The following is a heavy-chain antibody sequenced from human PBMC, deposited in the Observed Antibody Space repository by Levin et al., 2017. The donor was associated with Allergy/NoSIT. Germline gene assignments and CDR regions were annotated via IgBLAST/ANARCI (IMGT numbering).Heavy chain of an antibody. CDR2: IKQDGGQT. J-gene: IGHJ4*02. Sequence: GGSLRLSCAVSGFSFTSFWMSCVRQAPGKGLEWVANIKQDGGQTYYVDSVKGRFAISRDNAKNVLYLQMNSVKVEDTAVYYCVRINLHYGPGMNFLHFDFWGQGTLVTVSS. CDR1: GFSFTSFW. D-gene: IGHD3-10*01. CDR3: VRINLHYGPGMNFLHFDF. V-gene: IGHV3-7*04.